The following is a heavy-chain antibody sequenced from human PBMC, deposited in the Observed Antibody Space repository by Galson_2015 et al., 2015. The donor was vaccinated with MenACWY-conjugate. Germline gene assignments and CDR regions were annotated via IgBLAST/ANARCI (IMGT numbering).Heavy chain of an antibody. CDR3: ARPASGHSSSCDY. D-gene: IGHD6-13*01. J-gene: IGHJ4*02. V-gene: IGHV5-51*03. CDR2: IYPGDSDT. CDR1: GYSFTNYW. Sequence: QSGAEVKKPGESLKISCKGSGYSFTNYWIGWVRQMPGKGLEWMGIIYPGDSDTRYSPSFQGQVTISADKSINTAYLQWNSLRASDTAMYYCARPASGHSSSCDYWGQGTLVTVSS.